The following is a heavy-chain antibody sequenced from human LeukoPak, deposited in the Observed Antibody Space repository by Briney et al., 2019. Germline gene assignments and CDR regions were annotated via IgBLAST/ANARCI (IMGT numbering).Heavy chain of an antibody. J-gene: IGHJ1*01. Sequence: SQTLSLTCGVSGGSISSGGYYWSWIRQHPGKGLEWIGYIYYSGSTYYNPSLKSRVTISVDTSKNQFSLKLSSVTAADTAVYYCASLEMATIIAWGQRTLVTVSS. D-gene: IGHD5-24*01. CDR3: ASLEMATIIA. CDR1: GGSISSGGYY. V-gene: IGHV4-31*11. CDR2: IYYSGST.